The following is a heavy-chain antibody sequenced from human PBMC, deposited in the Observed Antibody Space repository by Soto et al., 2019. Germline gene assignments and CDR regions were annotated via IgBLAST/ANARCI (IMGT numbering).Heavy chain of an antibody. V-gene: IGHV1-18*01. CDR2: ISAYNGNT. Sequence: ASVKVSCKASGYTFTSYGISWVRQAPGQGLEWMGWISAYNGNTNYAQKLQGRVTMTADTSTSTAYMELRGLRSDDTAVYCCARDLIVATIFGYWGQGTLVTRLL. CDR1: GYTFTSYG. J-gene: IGHJ4*02. CDR3: ARDLIVATIFGY. D-gene: IGHD5-12*01.